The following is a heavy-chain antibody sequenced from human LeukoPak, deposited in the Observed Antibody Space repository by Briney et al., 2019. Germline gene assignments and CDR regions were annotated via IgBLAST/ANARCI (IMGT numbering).Heavy chain of an antibody. CDR3: ARGWYCSSTSCYTNWFDP. D-gene: IGHD2-2*02. V-gene: IGHV1-69*13. CDR1: GYTFINYG. CDR2: IIPIFGTA. Sequence: GASVKVSCKASGYTFINYGTSWVRQAPGQGLEWMGGIIPIFGTANYAQKFQGRVTITADESTSTAYMELSSLRSEDTAVYYCARGWYCSSTSCYTNWFDPWGQGTLVTVSS. J-gene: IGHJ5*02.